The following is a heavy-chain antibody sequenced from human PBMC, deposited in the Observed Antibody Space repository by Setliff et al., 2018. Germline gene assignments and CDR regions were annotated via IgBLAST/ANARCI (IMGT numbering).Heavy chain of an antibody. CDR2: ISSYNNDVT. CDR3: AISSLSICSGGTCPNAFDV. J-gene: IGHJ3*01. V-gene: IGHV1-18*01. D-gene: IGHD2-15*01. Sequence: SVKVSCKASGYILNSYGVSWVRQAPGQGLEWMGWISSYNNDVTNYLQRFQGRVTMTTDTSTSAAYMELRSLRSDDTAVYYCAISSLSICSGGTCPNAFDVWGQGTMVTVSS. CDR1: GYILNSYG.